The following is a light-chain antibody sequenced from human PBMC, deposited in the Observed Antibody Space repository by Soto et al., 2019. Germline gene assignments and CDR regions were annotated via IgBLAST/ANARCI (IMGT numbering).Light chain of an antibody. CDR2: EVT. CDR1: SSDIGAYPS. J-gene: IGLJ2*01. CDR3: SSFAANDNVL. Sequence: QYALTQPPSASGSPGQSGTISCTGTSSDIGAYPSVSWYQQHPGKAPKLMIYEVTKRPSGVPDRFSGSKSGNTASLTVSGLQTEDEADYYCSSFAANDNVLFGGGTKLTVL. V-gene: IGLV2-8*01.